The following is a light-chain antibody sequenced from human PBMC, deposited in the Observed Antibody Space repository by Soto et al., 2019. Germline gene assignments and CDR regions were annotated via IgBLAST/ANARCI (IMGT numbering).Light chain of an antibody. J-gene: IGKJ5*01. V-gene: IGKV1-39*01. CDR1: QSIGRN. CDR3: QQLNILPFT. Sequence: RFTSSCRASQSIGRNLNWYQQKPGKAPTLLIFTSSSLQSGVPSRFSGSGSGTDFILTIFSLQPEDFATYYCQQLNILPFTFCQGTRLEI. CDR2: TSS.